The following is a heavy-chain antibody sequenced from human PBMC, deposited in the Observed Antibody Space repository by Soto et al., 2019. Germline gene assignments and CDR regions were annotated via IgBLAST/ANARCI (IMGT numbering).Heavy chain of an antibody. V-gene: IGHV3-30-3*01. Sequence: GGSLRLSCAASGFTFSSYAMHWVRQAPGKGLEWVAVISYDGSNKYYADSVKGRFTISRDNSKNTLYLQMNSLRAEDTAVYYCARGQGLRPQQDYDYVWGSYTPPFDYWGQGTLVTVSS. D-gene: IGHD3-16*01. CDR3: ARGQGLRPQQDYDYVWGSYTPPFDY. J-gene: IGHJ4*02. CDR1: GFTFSSYA. CDR2: ISYDGSNK.